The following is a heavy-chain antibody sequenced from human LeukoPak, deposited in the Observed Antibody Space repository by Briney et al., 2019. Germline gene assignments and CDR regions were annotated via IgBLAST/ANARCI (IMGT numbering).Heavy chain of an antibody. CDR1: GGSFSGYY. CDR3: ARGRKERDYDFWSGLQQYYYYGMDV. Sequence: SETLSLTCAVYGGSFSGYYWSWIRQPPGKGLGWIGEINHSGSTNYNPSLKSRVTISVDTSKNQFSLKLSSVTAADTAVYYCARGRKERDYDFWSGLQQYYYYGMDVWGQGTTVTVSS. V-gene: IGHV4-34*01. J-gene: IGHJ6*02. CDR2: INHSGST. D-gene: IGHD3-3*01.